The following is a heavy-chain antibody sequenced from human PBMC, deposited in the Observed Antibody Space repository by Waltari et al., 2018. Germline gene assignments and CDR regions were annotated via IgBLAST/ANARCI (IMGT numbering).Heavy chain of an antibody. Sequence: QVQLQESGPGLVKPSQTLSLTCTVSGGSISSGSYYWSWIRQPAGKGLEWIGRIYTSGSTNYNPSLKSRVTISVDTSKNQFSLKLISVTAADTAVYYCAGVPKSDREYYFDYWGQGTLVTVSS. CDR2: IYTSGST. J-gene: IGHJ4*02. CDR1: GGSISSGSYY. V-gene: IGHV4-61*02. CDR3: AGVPKSDREYYFDY.